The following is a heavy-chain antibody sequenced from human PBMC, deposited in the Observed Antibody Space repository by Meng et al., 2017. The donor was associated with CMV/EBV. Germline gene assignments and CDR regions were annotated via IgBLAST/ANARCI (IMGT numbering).Heavy chain of an antibody. J-gene: IGHJ6*02. V-gene: IGHV3-21*01. Sequence: GGSLRLSCAASGFTFSSYSMNWVRQAPGKGLEWVSSISSNSSYIYYADSVKGRFTISRDNAKNSLYLQMNSLRAEDTAVYYCATARGMDVWGQGTTVTVSS. CDR2: ISSNSSYI. CDR3: ATARGMDV. CDR1: GFTFSSYS. D-gene: IGHD4-17*01.